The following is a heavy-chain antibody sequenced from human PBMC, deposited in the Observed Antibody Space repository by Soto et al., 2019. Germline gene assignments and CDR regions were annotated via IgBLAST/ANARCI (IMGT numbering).Heavy chain of an antibody. D-gene: IGHD2-8*02. Sequence: QVQLVESGGGVVQPGRSLRLCCAASGFSFSAYAIHWVRQAPGKGLEWVALISYDETTTYYADSVKGRFTISRDNSKNTLYLQMNSLRSEDTAVYYCVRARQNLVVNEYFQYWGQGTLVIVSS. J-gene: IGHJ1*01. CDR2: ISYDETTT. CDR1: GFSFSAYA. CDR3: VRARQNLVVNEYFQY. V-gene: IGHV3-30-3*01.